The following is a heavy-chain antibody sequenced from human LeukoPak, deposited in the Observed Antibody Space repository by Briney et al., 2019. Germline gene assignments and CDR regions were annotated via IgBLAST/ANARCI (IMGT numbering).Heavy chain of an antibody. CDR2: IYYSGST. CDR3: ARAPITREAENWFDP. J-gene: IGHJ5*02. Sequence: SATLSLTCTVSGGSISSYYWSWIRQPPGKGLEWIGYIYYSGSTNYNPSLKSRVTISVDTSKNQFSLKLSSVTAADTAVYYCARAPITREAENWFDPWGQGTLVTVSS. V-gene: IGHV4-59*01. CDR1: GGSISSYY. D-gene: IGHD3-10*01.